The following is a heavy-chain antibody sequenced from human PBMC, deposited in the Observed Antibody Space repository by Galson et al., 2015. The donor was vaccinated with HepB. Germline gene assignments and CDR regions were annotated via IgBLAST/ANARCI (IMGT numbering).Heavy chain of an antibody. CDR1: GYTFSSYG. CDR2: ISAYNGNT. V-gene: IGHV1-18*01. D-gene: IGHD6-19*01. Sequence: SVKVSCKASGYTFSSYGISWVRQAPGQGLEWMGWISAYNGNTNYAQNFQGRVTMTRDTSTSTVYMELSSLRSEDTAVYYCALSIAVAGGRSKWFDPWGQGTLVTVSS. J-gene: IGHJ5*02. CDR3: ALSIAVAGGRSKWFDP.